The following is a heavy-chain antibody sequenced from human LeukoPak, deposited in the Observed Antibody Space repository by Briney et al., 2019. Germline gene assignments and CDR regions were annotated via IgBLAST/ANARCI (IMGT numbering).Heavy chain of an antibody. J-gene: IGHJ6*02. Sequence: PGGSLRLSCAASGFAVSSNYMSWIRQAPGKGLEWVSYISSSSSYTNYADSVKGRFTISRDNAKNSLYLQMNSLRAEDTAVYYCARAGRGYSYGAGLSYYYGMDVWGQGTTVTVSS. CDR3: ARAGRGYSYGAGLSYYYGMDV. CDR2: ISSSSSYT. V-gene: IGHV3-11*05. CDR1: GFAVSSNY. D-gene: IGHD5-18*01.